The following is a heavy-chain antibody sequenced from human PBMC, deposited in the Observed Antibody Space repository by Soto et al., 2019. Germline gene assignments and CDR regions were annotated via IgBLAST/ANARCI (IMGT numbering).Heavy chain of an antibody. CDR1: GYTFTSYA. CDR2: INGGNHDT. V-gene: IGHV1-3*01. D-gene: IGHD3-10*01. J-gene: IGHJ6*02. CDR3: ARGDGPGSYLIDY. Sequence: GASVKVSCKASGYTFTSYAMHWVRQAPGQSLEWMGLINGGNHDTKYAQKFQGRVAITRDTSASTDYMELTNLRSEDTAVYYCARGDGPGSYLIDYWGQGTTVTVS.